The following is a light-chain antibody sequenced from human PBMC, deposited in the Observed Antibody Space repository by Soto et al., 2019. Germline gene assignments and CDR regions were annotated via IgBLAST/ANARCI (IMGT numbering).Light chain of an antibody. CDR2: LGS. J-gene: IGKJ5*01. Sequence: DILMTQSPLSLPFTPGEPSSISCRSSQSLLHSNGYNYLDWYLQKAGQSPQLLIYLGSNRASGVPDRFSGSGSGTDFTLKISRVEAEDVGVYYCMQALQTPFTFGQGTRLEIK. V-gene: IGKV2-28*01. CDR1: QSLLHSNGYNY. CDR3: MQALQTPFT.